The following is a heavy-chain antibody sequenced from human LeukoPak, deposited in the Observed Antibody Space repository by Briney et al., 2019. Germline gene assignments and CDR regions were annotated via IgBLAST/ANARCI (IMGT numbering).Heavy chain of an antibody. Sequence: PGGSLRLSCAASGFAFSSHAMTWVRQAPGKGLEWVSSISGSAENTYYADSVKGRFTISRDSSQKILSLQMDNLKVDDTAIYYCAKGSTYDFWSGDALDVWGQRTMVTVAS. CDR2: ISGSAENT. V-gene: IGHV3-23*01. J-gene: IGHJ3*01. D-gene: IGHD3-3*01. CDR3: AKGSTYDFWSGDALDV. CDR1: GFAFSSHA.